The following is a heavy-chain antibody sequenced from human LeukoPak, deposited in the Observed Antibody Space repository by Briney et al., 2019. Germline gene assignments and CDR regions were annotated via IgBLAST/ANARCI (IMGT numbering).Heavy chain of an antibody. J-gene: IGHJ4*02. CDR1: GFTFNTYA. CDR3: AKKAGRAVAALNYFDY. V-gene: IGHV3-23*01. CDR2: ISGSGGST. Sequence: GGSLRLSCAASGFTFNTYAMSWVSQAPGKGLEWVSAISGSGGSTYYADSVKGRFTISRDNSKNTLYLQMNSLRAGDTAVYYCAKKAGRAVAALNYFDYWGQGTLVTVSS. D-gene: IGHD6-19*01.